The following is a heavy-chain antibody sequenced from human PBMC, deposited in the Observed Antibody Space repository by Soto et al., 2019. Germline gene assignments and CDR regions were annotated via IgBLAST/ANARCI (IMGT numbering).Heavy chain of an antibody. CDR3: AKQGSPGVGAIPYYFDS. D-gene: IGHD1-26*01. Sequence: QVQLVESGGGVVQPGRSLRLSCAASGFTLSSYDIHWVRQAPGKGLEWVAAISFDESDKYYADSVKGRFTISRDNSENTQYLQMNSLRGEDTAVYYCAKQGSPGVGAIPYYFDSWGQGTLVTVSS. CDR2: ISFDESDK. V-gene: IGHV3-30*18. J-gene: IGHJ4*02. CDR1: GFTLSSYD.